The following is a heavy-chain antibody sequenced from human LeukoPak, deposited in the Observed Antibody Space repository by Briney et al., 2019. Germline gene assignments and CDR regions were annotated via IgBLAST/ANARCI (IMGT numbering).Heavy chain of an antibody. CDR3: ARDLINGYLYYYYGMDV. CDR2: ISSSSSYI. Sequence: GGSLRLSCAASGFTFSSYSMNWVRQAPGKGLEWVSSISSSSSYIYYADSVKGRFTISRDNAKNSLYLQMSSLRAEDTAVYYCARDLINGYLYYYYGMDVWGQGTTVTVSS. J-gene: IGHJ6*02. D-gene: IGHD6-25*01. V-gene: IGHV3-21*01. CDR1: GFTFSSYS.